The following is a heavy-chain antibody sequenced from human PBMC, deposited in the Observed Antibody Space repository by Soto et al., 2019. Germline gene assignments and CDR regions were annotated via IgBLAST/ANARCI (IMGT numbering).Heavy chain of an antibody. CDR2: IYSSGGT. Sequence: EPLSLTCPVSGFALSCYYSTLLRQSAGKGLEWIGRIYSSGGTKYNPSLQSRVTMSLDTSKNQFSLRLTSVTAAVTAGYYCARGHRFSDSFDPWGQGTVVNVSA. V-gene: IGHV4-4*07. CDR3: ARGHRFSDSFDP. D-gene: IGHD3-3*01. J-gene: IGHJ5*02. CDR1: GFALSCYY.